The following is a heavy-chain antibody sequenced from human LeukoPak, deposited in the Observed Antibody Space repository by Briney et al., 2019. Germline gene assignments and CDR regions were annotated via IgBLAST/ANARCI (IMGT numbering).Heavy chain of an antibody. D-gene: IGHD3-22*01. CDR1: EDSEFTFNNHA. CDR3: ATYDSSGYYYGRLRK. Sequence: PGGSLRLSCVVSEDSEFTFNNHAMSWVRQTPGKRLEWVSGVSADGRNTFYADSVKGRFTISRDNSRNTLYLDMNSLRAEDTAVYFCATYDSSGYYYGRLRKWGQGSPVTVSS. V-gene: IGHV3-23*01. CDR2: VSADGRNT. J-gene: IGHJ4*02.